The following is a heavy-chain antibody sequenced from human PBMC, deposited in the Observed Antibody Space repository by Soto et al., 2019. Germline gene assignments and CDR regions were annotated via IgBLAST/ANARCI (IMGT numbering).Heavy chain of an antibody. V-gene: IGHV4-61*03. D-gene: IGHD6-13*01. J-gene: IGHJ4*02. CDR1: GGSVSSDSYY. Sequence: QVHLQESGPGLVKPSETLSLSCTVSGGSVSSDSYYWSWIRQPPGRGLEWIGYIYYTGSTTYNPSSSRRLTISVCTSKNHYSLKLSYVTTADTALYYCARARGQQDIHLDYWGQGTMVTVSS. CDR2: IYYTGST. CDR3: ARARGQQDIHLDY.